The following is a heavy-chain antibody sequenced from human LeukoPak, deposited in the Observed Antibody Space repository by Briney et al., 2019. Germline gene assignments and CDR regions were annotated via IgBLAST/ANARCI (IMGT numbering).Heavy chain of an antibody. J-gene: IGHJ4*02. CDR2: IYHSGST. CDR3: ARTSYYYDSSGYYYYFDY. Sequence: PSGTLSLTCAVSGGSISSSNWWSWVRQPPGKGLEWIGEIYHSGSTNYNPSLKSRVTISVDKSKNQFSLKLSSVTAADTAVYYCARTSYYYDSSGYYYYFDYWGQGTLVTVSS. CDR1: GGSISSSNW. D-gene: IGHD3-22*01. V-gene: IGHV4-4*02.